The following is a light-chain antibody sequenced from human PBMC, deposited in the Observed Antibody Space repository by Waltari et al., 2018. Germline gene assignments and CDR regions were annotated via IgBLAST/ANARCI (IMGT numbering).Light chain of an antibody. CDR1: VLAKGY. V-gene: IGLV3-25*03. J-gene: IGLJ2*01. CDR2: RDS. CDR3: QSGDQSGNNV. Sequence: SYELTQPSSESVSQGQTATITCSGDVLAKGYVRWFVQRPGQAPVRIIFRDSERPPEIPGRFSASSSGTTVTLTISGVQPEDDADYYCQSGDQSGNNVFGGGTKLTVL.